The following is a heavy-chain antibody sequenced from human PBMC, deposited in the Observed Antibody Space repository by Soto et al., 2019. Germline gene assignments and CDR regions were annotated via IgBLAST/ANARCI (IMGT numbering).Heavy chain of an antibody. J-gene: IGHJ4*02. CDR1: GFTFSSYG. CDR3: VKDRYSSGSYPTPYFYF. Sequence: QVQLVESGGGVVQPGRSLRLSCAASGFTFSSYGMHWVRQAPGKGLEWVALISLDGNRENYAASVKGRFIISRDNSQDTLYLQMNSLRAEDTAVYFCVKDRYSSGSYPTPYFYFWGQGSLFVFSS. V-gene: IGHV3-30*18. D-gene: IGHD6-19*01. CDR2: ISLDGNRE.